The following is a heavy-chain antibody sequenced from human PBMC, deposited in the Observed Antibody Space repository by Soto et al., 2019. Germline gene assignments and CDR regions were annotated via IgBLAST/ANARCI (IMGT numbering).Heavy chain of an antibody. J-gene: IGHJ2*01. V-gene: IGHV4-34*01. CDR2: INHSGST. D-gene: IGHD6-19*01. CDR3: ARLASGWKYYYFDF. Sequence: QVQLQQWGAGLLKPSETLSLTCAVYGGSFSPYFWSWIRQPPGKGLEWIGEINHSGSTNYNPSLTRRATLSVDTSKNQVSLKLTSVTDADTAVYYCARLASGWKYYYFDFWGRGTPVTVSS. CDR1: GGSFSPYF.